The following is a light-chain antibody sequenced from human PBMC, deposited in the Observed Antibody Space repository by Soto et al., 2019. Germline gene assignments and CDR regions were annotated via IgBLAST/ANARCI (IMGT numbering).Light chain of an antibody. CDR1: QSVSRY. CDR3: QQRQNWPPIT. CDR2: DTS. J-gene: IGKJ5*01. V-gene: IGKV3-11*01. Sequence: EVVLTQSPAILSLSPGERATLSCRASQSVSRYSAWYQQKPGQAPRLLIYDTSNRATGIPARFSGSGSGTDFTLTNSSLEPEDFAVYYCQQRQNWPPITFGQGTRLEMK.